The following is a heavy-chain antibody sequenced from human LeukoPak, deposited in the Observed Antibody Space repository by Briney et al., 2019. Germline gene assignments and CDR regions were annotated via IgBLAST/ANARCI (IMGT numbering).Heavy chain of an antibody. J-gene: IGHJ3*02. Sequence: PGGSLRLSCAASGFTFSSYSMNWVRQAPGKGLEWVSSISSGNSYIYYADSVKGRFTISRDNAKNSLYLQMNSLRAEDTAVYYCAGTWSLYDAFDIWGQGTMVTVSS. CDR2: ISSGNSYI. CDR1: GFTFSSYS. CDR3: AGTWSLYDAFDI. V-gene: IGHV3-21*01. D-gene: IGHD6-13*01.